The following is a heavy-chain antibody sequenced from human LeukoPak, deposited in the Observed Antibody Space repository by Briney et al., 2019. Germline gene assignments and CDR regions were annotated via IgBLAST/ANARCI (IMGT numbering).Heavy chain of an antibody. CDR3: AKGGYDYVEVAYFDY. V-gene: IGHV3-23*01. D-gene: IGHD5-12*01. Sequence: GGSLRLSCAASGFTFSNYAMNWVRQAPGEGLERVSTIIGSSGSTFYADSVKGRFTISKDTSKNTLYLHMSSLRADDTAVYYCAKGGYDYVEVAYFDYWGQGTLVTVSS. CDR1: GFTFSNYA. J-gene: IGHJ4*02. CDR2: IIGSSGST.